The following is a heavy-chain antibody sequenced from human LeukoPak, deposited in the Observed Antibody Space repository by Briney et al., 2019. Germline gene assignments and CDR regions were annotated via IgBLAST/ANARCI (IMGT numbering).Heavy chain of an antibody. CDR2: INHSGST. CDR3: ARGGRYCTNGVCENPDFDY. J-gene: IGHJ4*02. Sequence: SETLSLTCAVYGGSFSGYYWSWIRQPPGKGLEWIGEINHSGSTNYNPSLKSRATISVYTSKNQFSRRLSSVTAVDTAVYYCARGGRYCTNGVCENPDFDYWGQGTLVTVSS. CDR1: GGSFSGYY. D-gene: IGHD2-8*01. V-gene: IGHV4-34*01.